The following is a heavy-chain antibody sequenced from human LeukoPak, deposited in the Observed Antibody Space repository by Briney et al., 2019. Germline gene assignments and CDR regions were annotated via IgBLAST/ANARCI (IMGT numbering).Heavy chain of an antibody. CDR1: GFTFSSYE. J-gene: IGHJ4*02. D-gene: IGHD3-10*01. CDR2: ISSSGSTI. Sequence: GGPLRLSCAASGFTFSSYEMNWVRQAPGKGLEWVSYISSSGSTIYYADSVKGRFTISKDDSENTLYLQMNSLSAEDTAVYYCAGSYSYYFDYWGQGTLVTVSS. V-gene: IGHV3-48*03. CDR3: AGSYSYYFDY.